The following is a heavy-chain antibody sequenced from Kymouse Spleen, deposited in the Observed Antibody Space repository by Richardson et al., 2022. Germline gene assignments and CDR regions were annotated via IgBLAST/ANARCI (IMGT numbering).Heavy chain of an antibody. Sequence: QVQLVESGGGVVQPGRSLRLSCAASGFTFSSYGMHWVRQAPGKGLEWVAVISYDGSNKYYADSVKGRFTISRDNSKNTLYLQMNSLRAEDTAVYYCAKDLRFGELLSYYYYYGMDVWGQGTTVTVSS. J-gene: IGHJ6*02. D-gene: IGHD3-10*01. CDR2: ISYDGSNK. V-gene: IGHV3-30*18. CDR1: GFTFSSYG. CDR3: AKDLRFGELLSYYYYYGMDV.